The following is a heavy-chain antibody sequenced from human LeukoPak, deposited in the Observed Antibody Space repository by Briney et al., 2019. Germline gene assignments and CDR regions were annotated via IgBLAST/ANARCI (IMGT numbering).Heavy chain of an antibody. Sequence: PGGSLRLSCAASGFTFTSYAMNWVRQPPGKGLEWVSAISGSGGNTYYADSVKGRFTISRDNSKNTLYLQMNSLRAEDTAVYFWAKPARTDYADYWGQGTLVTVSS. CDR1: GFTFTSYA. CDR2: ISGSGGNT. V-gene: IGHV3-23*01. D-gene: IGHD1-14*01. CDR3: AKPARTDYADY. J-gene: IGHJ4*02.